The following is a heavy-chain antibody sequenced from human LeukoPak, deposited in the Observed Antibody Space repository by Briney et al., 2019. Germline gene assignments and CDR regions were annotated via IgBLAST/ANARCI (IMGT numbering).Heavy chain of an antibody. D-gene: IGHD4-11*01. CDR1: AAPITSYY. Sequence: KPSETLSLTCTVSAAPITSYYWSWIRQPPGKGLEWIGYIYYSWSTNYNPSLKSRVTISVDTSKHQFSLKLNSVTSADTAVYYCARLYSSSLGRVFDYWGQGTLVTVSS. CDR3: ARLYSSSLGRVFDY. J-gene: IGHJ4*02. CDR2: IYYSWST. V-gene: IGHV4-59*01.